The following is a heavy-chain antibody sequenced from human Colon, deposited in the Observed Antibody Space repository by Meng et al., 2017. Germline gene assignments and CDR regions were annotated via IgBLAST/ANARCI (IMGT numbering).Heavy chain of an antibody. V-gene: IGHV4-4*02. CDR2: VYHRGDT. CDR3: GRDQGRQLINH. D-gene: IGHD1-1*01. CDR1: GDAIRSDSG. J-gene: IGHJ4*02. Sequence: GSGAWGGERWGSLSRPGCVSGDAIRSDSGGSWVRQRAGKGREWIGEVYHRGDTNYNPSLKSRVVISVDRSKNQFSLNLSSVTAAETAVYYCGRDQGRQLINHWGQGTLVTVSS.